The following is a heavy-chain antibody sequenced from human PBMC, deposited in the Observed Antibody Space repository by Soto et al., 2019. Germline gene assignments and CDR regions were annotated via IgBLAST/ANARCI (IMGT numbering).Heavy chain of an antibody. CDR3: AKRVAYSSSSAYFDY. Sequence: GGSLRLSCAASGFTFSTYGMTWVRQAPGKWLEWVSSINDSGDTYYGDSVKGRFTISRDNSKSTLYLQMNSLSAEDTAVYYCAKRVAYSSSSAYFDYWAQGXLVTVYS. CDR1: GFTFSTYG. V-gene: IGHV3-23*01. D-gene: IGHD6-6*01. CDR2: INDSGDT. J-gene: IGHJ4*02.